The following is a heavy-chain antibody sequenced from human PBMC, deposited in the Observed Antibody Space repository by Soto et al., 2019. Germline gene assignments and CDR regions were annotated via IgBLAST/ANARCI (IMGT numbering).Heavy chain of an antibody. D-gene: IGHD3-3*01. J-gene: IGHJ5*02. Sequence: EVQLLESGGGLVQPGGSLRLSCAASGFTFSSYAMSWVRQAPGKGLEWVSAISGSGGSTYYADSVKGRFTISRDNSKNTLYLQMNSLRAEDTAVYYCAKEAHGGYYDVWRGSVSNWFDPWGQGTLVAVSS. CDR1: GFTFSSYA. CDR3: AKEAHGGYYDVWRGSVSNWFDP. CDR2: ISGSGGST. V-gene: IGHV3-23*01.